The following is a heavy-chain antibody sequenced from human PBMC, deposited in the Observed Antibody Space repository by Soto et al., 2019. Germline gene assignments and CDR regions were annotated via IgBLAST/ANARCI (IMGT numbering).Heavy chain of an antibody. D-gene: IGHD6-25*01. CDR3: ARDVFPGSSGYYLEAFDI. V-gene: IGHV3-7*05. CDR1: GFTFGNYW. Sequence: EVQLVESGGGLVQPGGSLRLSCAASGFTFGNYWMTWVRQAPGKGLEWVANIKGDGSAKSYLDSVRGRFTVSRDNAENSLLLQMNILRAEDTALYYCARDVFPGSSGYYLEAFDIWGQGTMVTVS. J-gene: IGHJ3*02. CDR2: IKGDGSAK.